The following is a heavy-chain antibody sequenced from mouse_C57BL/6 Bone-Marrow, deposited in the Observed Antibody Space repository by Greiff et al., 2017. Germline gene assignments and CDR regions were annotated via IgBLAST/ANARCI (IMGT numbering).Heavy chain of an antibody. J-gene: IGHJ2*01. Sequence: EVMLVESEGDLVKPGGSLKLSCAASGFTFSSYGMSWVRQTPDKRLEWVATISSGGSYTYYPDSVKGRFTISRDNAKNTLYLQMSSLKSEDTAMYYCARHEPYYYGSSLYYFDYWGQGTTLTVSS. CDR3: ARHEPYYYGSSLYYFDY. CDR2: ISSGGSYT. D-gene: IGHD1-1*01. CDR1: GFTFSSYG. V-gene: IGHV5-6*01.